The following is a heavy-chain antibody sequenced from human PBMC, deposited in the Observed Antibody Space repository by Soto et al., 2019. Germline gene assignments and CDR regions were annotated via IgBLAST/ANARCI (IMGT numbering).Heavy chain of an antibody. CDR1: GGTFSSYA. V-gene: IGHV1-69*06. CDR2: IIPIFGTA. CDR3: ATHCSSTSCYTADYYYGMDV. J-gene: IGHJ6*02. Sequence: QVQLVQSGAEVKKPGSSVKVSCKASGGTFSSYAISWVRQAPGQGLEWMGGIIPIFGTANYAPKFQGRVTITADKSTSTAYMELSSLRSEDTAVYYCATHCSSTSCYTADYYYGMDVWGQGTTVTVSS. D-gene: IGHD2-2*02.